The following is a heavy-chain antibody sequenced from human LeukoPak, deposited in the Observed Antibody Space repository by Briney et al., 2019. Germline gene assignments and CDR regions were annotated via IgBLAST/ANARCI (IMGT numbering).Heavy chain of an antibody. Sequence: GGSLRLSCAASGFTFSSYWMHWVRQAPGKGLVWVSRINSDGSSTSYADSVKGRFTISRDNAKNTLYLQMNSLRAEDTAVYYCARGLYYDFWSGYPDYWGQGTLVTASS. J-gene: IGHJ4*02. CDR2: INSDGSST. D-gene: IGHD3-3*01. CDR3: ARGLYYDFWSGYPDY. CDR1: GFTFSSYW. V-gene: IGHV3-74*01.